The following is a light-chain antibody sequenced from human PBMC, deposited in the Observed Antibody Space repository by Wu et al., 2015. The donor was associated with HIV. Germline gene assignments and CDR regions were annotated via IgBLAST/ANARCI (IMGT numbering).Light chain of an antibody. CDR3: QRYDDWPLT. CDR2: GVS. CDR1: QTVGSD. J-gene: IGKJ1*01. Sequence: ENLMTQSPDTLSVSPGERVTLSCRASQTVGSDLAWYQQKRGQAPRLLIYGVSTRATGIPARFTGSGSGTEFTLTISSLQSEDIAIYYCQRYDDWPLTFGRGTKVEI. V-gene: IGKV3-15*01.